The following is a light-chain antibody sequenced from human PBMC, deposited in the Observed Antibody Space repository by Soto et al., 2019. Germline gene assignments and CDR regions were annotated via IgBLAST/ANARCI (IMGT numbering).Light chain of an antibody. V-gene: IGKV3-20*01. CDR2: DAS. CDR3: QQYLNSPRT. CDR1: QRVASD. J-gene: IGKJ1*01. Sequence: VLTQSPGTLSLSPREGATLSCRASQRVASDLAWYLQKPGQPPRLLIYDASIRATGIPDRISGSGSERDFTLTISRLEPEDAAVYYCQQYLNSPRTFGQGTKVDI.